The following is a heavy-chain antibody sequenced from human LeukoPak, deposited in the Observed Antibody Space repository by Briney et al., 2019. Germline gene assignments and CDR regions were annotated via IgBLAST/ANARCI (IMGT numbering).Heavy chain of an antibody. CDR3: VKDQGEAIVPRRFDY. CDR2: IYFSGGNT. D-gene: IGHD6-6*01. CDR1: GFTFSNYA. V-gene: IGHV3-23*01. J-gene: IGHJ4*02. Sequence: GGSPRLSCAASGFTFSNYAMSWVRQAPGKGLEWVSSIYFSGGNTYSADSVKGRFTISRDNSRNTLYLQMDSLRAEDTAVYYCVKDQGEAIVPRRFDYWGQGTLVTVSS.